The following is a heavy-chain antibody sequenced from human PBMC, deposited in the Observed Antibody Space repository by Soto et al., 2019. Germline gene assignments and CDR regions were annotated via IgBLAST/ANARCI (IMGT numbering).Heavy chain of an antibody. CDR2: ISAYNGNT. V-gene: IGHV1-18*01. CDR3: AWLSGWYGDYSYGLDV. Sequence: ASVKVSCKASGYTFTSYGISWVRQAPGQGLEWMGWISAYNGNTNYAQKLQGRVTMTTETSTSTAYMALRSLRSDDTAVYYCAWLSGWYGDYSYGLDVWGQGTTVTVSS. J-gene: IGHJ6*02. D-gene: IGHD6-13*01. CDR1: GYTFTSYG.